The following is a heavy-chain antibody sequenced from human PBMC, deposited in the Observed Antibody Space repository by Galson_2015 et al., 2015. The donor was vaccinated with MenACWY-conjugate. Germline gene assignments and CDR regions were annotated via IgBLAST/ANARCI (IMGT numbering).Heavy chain of an antibody. Sequence: ETLSLTCTVSGYSFSSGWYWTWIRQPPGKGLEWIASIYHTGSTYYNPSLKSRVSISVQTSNNQFSLNLNSVTAADTAMYYCARGGGIAVAGDWGQGTLVTVSS. CDR2: IYHTGST. V-gene: IGHV4-38-2*02. D-gene: IGHD6-19*01. CDR1: GYSFSSGWY. CDR3: ARGGGIAVAGD. J-gene: IGHJ4*02.